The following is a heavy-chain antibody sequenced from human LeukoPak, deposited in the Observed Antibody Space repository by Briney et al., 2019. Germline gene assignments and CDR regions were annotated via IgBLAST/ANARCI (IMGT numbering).Heavy chain of an antibody. CDR2: ISYDGSNK. J-gene: IGHJ6*03. Sequence: GGSLRLSCAASGFTLSSYGMHWVRQAPGKGLEWVAVISYDGSNKYYADSVKGRFTISRDNSKNTLYLQMNSLRAEDTAVYYCAKEKRYSSSWTSYYYYYMDVWGKGTTVTVSS. V-gene: IGHV3-30*18. D-gene: IGHD6-13*01. CDR3: AKEKRYSSSWTSYYYYYMDV. CDR1: GFTLSSYG.